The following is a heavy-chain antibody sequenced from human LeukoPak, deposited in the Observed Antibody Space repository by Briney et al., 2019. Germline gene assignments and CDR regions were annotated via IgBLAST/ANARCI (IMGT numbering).Heavy chain of an antibody. CDR1: GYTLTELS. J-gene: IGHJ4*02. D-gene: IGHD3-10*01. V-gene: IGHV1-24*01. Sequence: ASVKVSCKVSGYTLTELSMHWVRQAPGKGLEWRGGFDPEDGETIYAQKFQGRVTMTEDTSTDTAYMELSSLRSEDTAVYYCATLPDHYYGSGSRPRADYWGQGTLVTVSS. CDR3: ATLPDHYYGSGSRPRADY. CDR2: FDPEDGET.